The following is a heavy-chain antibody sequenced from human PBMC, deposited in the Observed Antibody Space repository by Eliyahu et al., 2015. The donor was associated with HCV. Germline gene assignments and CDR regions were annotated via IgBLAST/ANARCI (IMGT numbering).Heavy chain of an antibody. J-gene: IGHJ3*02. D-gene: IGHD2-15*01. Sequence: EVQLLESGGGLVQPGGSLXLSCAASGFXFXXXALSWVRPXPGKGLGXVSAISGSGGSTYYADSVKGRFTISRDNSKNTLYLQMNSLRAEDTAVYYCAKDRAVVAAPPGAFDIWGQGTMVTVSS. V-gene: IGHV3-23*01. CDR2: ISGSGGST. CDR3: AKDRAVVAAPPGAFDI. CDR1: GFXFXXXA.